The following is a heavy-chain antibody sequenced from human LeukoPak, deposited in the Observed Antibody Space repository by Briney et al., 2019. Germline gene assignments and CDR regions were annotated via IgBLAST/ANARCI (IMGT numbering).Heavy chain of an antibody. Sequence: SETLSLTCTVSGGSISSSSYYWGWIRQPPGKGLEWVGSIYYSGSTYYNPSLKSRVTISVDMSKNQFSLKLSSVTAADTAVYYCARDRGAVAGTGYFDYWGEGTLVTVSS. CDR1: GGSISSSSYY. D-gene: IGHD6-19*01. CDR2: IYYSGST. CDR3: ARDRGAVAGTGYFDY. J-gene: IGHJ4*02. V-gene: IGHV4-39*07.